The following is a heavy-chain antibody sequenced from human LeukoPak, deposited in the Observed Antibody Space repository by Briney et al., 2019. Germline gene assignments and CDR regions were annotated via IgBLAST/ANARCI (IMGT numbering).Heavy chain of an antibody. V-gene: IGHV3-11*01. D-gene: IGHD1-26*01. J-gene: IGHJ1*01. CDR1: GFTFSDYY. CDR2: ISSSGSTI. CDR3: ARGGDWYIGSYSYFQH. Sequence: GGSLRLSCAASGFTFSDYYMSWIRQAPGKGLEWVSYISSSGSTIYYADSVKGRFTISRDNAKNSLYLKMNSLRAEDTAVYYCARGGDWYIGSYSYFQHWGQGTLVTVSS.